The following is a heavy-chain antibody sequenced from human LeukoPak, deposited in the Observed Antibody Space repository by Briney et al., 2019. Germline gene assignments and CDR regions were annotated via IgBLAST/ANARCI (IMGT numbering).Heavy chain of an antibody. Sequence: PSATRSLTRTVSGGSRTRYYWSWMWPPPAHGMDLIGSIYYSGSTNYNHSLKSRVTISVDTSKNQFSLKLSSVTAADTAVYYCARTAWTPYYYYGMDVWGQGTTVTVSS. V-gene: IGHV4-59*01. CDR1: GGSRTRYY. CDR3: ARTAWTPYYYYGMDV. CDR2: IYYSGST. J-gene: IGHJ6*02. D-gene: IGHD3/OR15-3a*01.